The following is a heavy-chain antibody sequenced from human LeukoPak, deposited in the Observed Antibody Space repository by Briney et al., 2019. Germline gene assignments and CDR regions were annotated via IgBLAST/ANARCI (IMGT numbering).Heavy chain of an antibody. CDR2: IYYSGST. V-gene: IGHV4-59*01. J-gene: IGHJ4*02. Sequence: SETLSLTCTVSGGSISSYYWSWIRQPPGKGLEWIGYIYYSGSTNYNPSLKSRVTISVDTSKNQFSLKLSSVTAADTAVYYCAREMESSSWSYYFDYWGQGTLVTVSS. CDR3: AREMESSSWSYYFDY. CDR1: GGSISSYY. D-gene: IGHD6-13*01.